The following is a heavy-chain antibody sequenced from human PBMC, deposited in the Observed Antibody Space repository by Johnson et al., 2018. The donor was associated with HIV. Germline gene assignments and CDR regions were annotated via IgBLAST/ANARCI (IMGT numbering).Heavy chain of an antibody. D-gene: IGHD3-10*01. CDR2: VSWNGSRT. V-gene: IGHV3-35*01. CDR3: ARDKLVYIWFGERAFDI. J-gene: IGHJ3*02. Sequence: VQLVESGGGLVQPGGSLRLSCAASKFIFSNSDMIWVHQAPRKRLEWVSGVSWNGSRTHHADSVKGRFIISRDNSKNTLYLQMNSLRAADTAVYYCARDKLVYIWFGERAFDIWGQGTMVTVSS. CDR1: KFIFSNSD.